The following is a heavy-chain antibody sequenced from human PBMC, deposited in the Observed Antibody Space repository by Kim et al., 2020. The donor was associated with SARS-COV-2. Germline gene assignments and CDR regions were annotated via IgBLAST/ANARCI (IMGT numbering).Heavy chain of an antibody. CDR3: ARMRELELLDY. CDR1: GGSFSGYY. D-gene: IGHD1-7*01. V-gene: IGHV4-34*01. J-gene: IGHJ4*02. CDR2: INHSGST. Sequence: SETLSLTCAVYGGSFSGYYWSWIRQPPGKGLEWIGEINHSGSTNYNPSLKSRVTISVDTSKNQFSLKLSSVTAADTAVYYCARMRELELLDYWGQGTLVTVSS.